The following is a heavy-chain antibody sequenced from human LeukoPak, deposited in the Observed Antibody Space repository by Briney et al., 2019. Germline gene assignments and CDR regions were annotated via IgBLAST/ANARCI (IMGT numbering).Heavy chain of an antibody. D-gene: IGHD3-22*01. V-gene: IGHV1-69*01. CDR2: ITPIFRTP. Sequence: ASVKVSCKASGGTFSSTTINWVRQAPGQGLEWMGGITPIFRTPNYAQKFQGRVTITAAESMSTAYMELSSLRSEDTAVYYCARDKGWYDSSGYYYVGVLGDWGQGTLVTVSS. CDR1: GGTFSSTT. J-gene: IGHJ4*02. CDR3: ARDKGWYDSSGYYYVGVLGD.